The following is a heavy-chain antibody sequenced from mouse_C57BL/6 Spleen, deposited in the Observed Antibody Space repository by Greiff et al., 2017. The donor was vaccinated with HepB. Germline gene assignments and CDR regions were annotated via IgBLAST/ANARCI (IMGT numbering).Heavy chain of an antibody. V-gene: IGHV1-54*01. CDR3: ARRGDYDGVFDY. CDR1: GYAFTNYL. Sequence: QVQLKESGAELVRPGTSVKVSCKASGYAFTNYLIEWVKQRPGQGLEWIGVINPGSGGTNYNEKFKGKATLTADKSSSTAYMQLSSLTSEDSAVYFCARRGDYDGVFDYWGQGTTLTVSS. J-gene: IGHJ2*01. CDR2: INPGSGGT. D-gene: IGHD2-4*01.